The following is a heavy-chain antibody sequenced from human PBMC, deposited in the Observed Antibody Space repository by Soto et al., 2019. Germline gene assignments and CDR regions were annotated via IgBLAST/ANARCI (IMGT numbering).Heavy chain of an antibody. CDR2: ISYDGSNK. CDR3: ARELRFLEWLLSDYYGMDV. J-gene: IGHJ6*02. D-gene: IGHD3-3*01. Sequence: QVQLVESGGGVVQPGRSLRLSCAASGFTFSSYAMHWVRQAPGKGLEWVAVISYDGSNKYYADSVKGRFTISRDNSKNPLYLQMNSLRAEDTAVYYCARELRFLEWLLSDYYGMDVWGQGTTVTVSS. V-gene: IGHV3-30-3*01. CDR1: GFTFSSYA.